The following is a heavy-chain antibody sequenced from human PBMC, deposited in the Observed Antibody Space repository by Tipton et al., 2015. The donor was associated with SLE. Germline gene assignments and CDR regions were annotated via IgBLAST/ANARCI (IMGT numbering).Heavy chain of an antibody. D-gene: IGHD3-3*01. J-gene: IGHJ6*03. V-gene: IGHV4-59*11. CDR2: IHYTGST. CDR1: GDSISSHY. CDR3: ARGPYDFWSALLPQDYYYYMDV. Sequence: TLSLTCTVSGDSISSHYWNWIRQTPGRGLEWIGFIHYTGSTNYNPSLKSRVTILLDTSKNHFSLRLNSVTAAETAVYYCARGPYDFWSALLPQDYYYYMDVWGKGTTVTVSS.